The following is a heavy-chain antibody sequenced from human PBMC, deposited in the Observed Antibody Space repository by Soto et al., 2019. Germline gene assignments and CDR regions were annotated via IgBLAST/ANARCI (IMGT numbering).Heavy chain of an antibody. Sequence: EVQLVETGGGLIQPGGSLRLSCAASGFSASTAYMSWVRQAPGKGLEWVSVTYSDGTTSYADSVKGRFTISRDNSKNTLYLQINSLRAEDTAVYYCTRGLGWFDPWGQGTLVTVSS. CDR2: TYSDGTT. J-gene: IGHJ5*02. V-gene: IGHV3-53*02. CDR3: TRGLGWFDP. CDR1: GFSASTAY. D-gene: IGHD3-16*01.